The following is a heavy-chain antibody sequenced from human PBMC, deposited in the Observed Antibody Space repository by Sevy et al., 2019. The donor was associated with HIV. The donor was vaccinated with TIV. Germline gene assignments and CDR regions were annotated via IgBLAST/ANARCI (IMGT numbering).Heavy chain of an antibody. CDR3: ARRPGYCSGGNCYGYDY. CDR2: IYPGDSDT. D-gene: IGHD2-15*01. Sequence: GESLKISCKGSGYSFTSYWIGWVRQMPGKGLEWMGIIYPGDSDTRYSQSFQGQVTISADKSISTAYLQWSSLKASDTAMYYCARRPGYCSGGNCYGYDYWGQGTLVTVSS. V-gene: IGHV5-51*01. J-gene: IGHJ4*02. CDR1: GYSFTSYW.